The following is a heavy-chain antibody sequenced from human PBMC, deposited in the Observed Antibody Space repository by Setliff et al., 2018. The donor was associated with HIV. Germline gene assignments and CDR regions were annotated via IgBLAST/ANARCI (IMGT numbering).Heavy chain of an antibody. CDR2: IYHSGKT. D-gene: IGHD3-22*01. CDR1: GGSISDNKYY. CDR3: ASRVYYYDESAILREEGFVP. Sequence: LSETLSLTCSVSGGSISDNKYYWSWIRQPPGKGLEWTGSIYHSGKTYYNPSLKRRLTISVDTSKNEFSLKLTSVTAADTAVYYCASRVYYYDESAILREEGFVPWGQGTLVTVSS. V-gene: IGHV4-39*01. J-gene: IGHJ5*02.